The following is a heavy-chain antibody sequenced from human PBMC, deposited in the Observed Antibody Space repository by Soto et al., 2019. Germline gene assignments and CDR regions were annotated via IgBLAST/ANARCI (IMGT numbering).Heavy chain of an antibody. CDR2: IYSGGST. Sequence: PGGSLRLSCAASGFTVSSNYMSWVRQAPGKGLEWVSVIYSGGSTYYADSVKGRFTISRDNSKNTLYLQMNSLRAEDTAVYYCARRGRRSDYYDSSGYYSPAGAFDIWGQGTMVTVSS. V-gene: IGHV3-53*01. CDR3: ARRGRRSDYYDSSGYYSPAGAFDI. D-gene: IGHD3-22*01. J-gene: IGHJ3*02. CDR1: GFTVSSNY.